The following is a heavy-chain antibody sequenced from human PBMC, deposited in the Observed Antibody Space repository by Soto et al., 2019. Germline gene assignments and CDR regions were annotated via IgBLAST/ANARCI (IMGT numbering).Heavy chain of an antibody. CDR2: IIPIFGTA. Sequence: QVQLVQSGAEVKKPGSSVTVSCKASGGTFSSYAISWVQQAPGQGREWMGGIIPIFGTANYAQKFQGRGTITADESTSTDYMELGSLRSEYTAVYYGARDYGGKPGDWYFDLWGRGTLVTVSS. J-gene: IGHJ2*01. CDR1: GGTFSSYA. V-gene: IGHV1-69*01. CDR3: ARDYGGKPGDWYFDL. D-gene: IGHD4-17*01.